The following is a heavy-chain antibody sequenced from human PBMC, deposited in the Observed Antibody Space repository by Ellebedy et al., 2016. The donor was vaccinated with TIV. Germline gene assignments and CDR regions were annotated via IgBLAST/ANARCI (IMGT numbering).Heavy chain of an antibody. CDR2: INHSGST. V-gene: IGHV4-34*01. D-gene: IGHD3-22*01. Sequence: MPSETLSLTCAVYGGAFSGYYWSWIRQPPGKGLEWIGEINHSGSTNYNPSLKSRVTISVDTSKNQFSLKVSSVTAADTAVYYCARAGYYDSNGYHWFDPWGQGTLVTVSS. J-gene: IGHJ5*02. CDR1: GGAFSGYY. CDR3: ARAGYYDSNGYHWFDP.